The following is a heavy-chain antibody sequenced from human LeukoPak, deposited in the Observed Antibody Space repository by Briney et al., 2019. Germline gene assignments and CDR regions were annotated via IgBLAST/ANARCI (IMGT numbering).Heavy chain of an antibody. CDR3: ARDLGGYTLDYYFDY. Sequence: SGGFLRLSCAASGFTFSSYGMHWVRQAPGKGLEWVSYISSSSSTIYYADSVKGRFTISRDNSKNTLYLQMNSLRAEDTAVYYCARDLGGYTLDYYFDYWGQGTLVTVSS. CDR1: GFTFSSYG. D-gene: IGHD5-12*01. V-gene: IGHV3-48*01. CDR2: ISSSSSTI. J-gene: IGHJ4*02.